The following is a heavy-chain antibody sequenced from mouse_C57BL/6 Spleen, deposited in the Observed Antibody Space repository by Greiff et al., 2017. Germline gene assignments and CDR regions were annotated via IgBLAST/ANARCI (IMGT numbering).Heavy chain of an antibody. J-gene: IGHJ2*01. D-gene: IGHD4-1*01. Sequence: EVQLQESGPELVKPGASVKISCKASGYSFTGYYMNWVKQSPEKSLEWIGEITPSTGGTTYNQKFKAKATLTVDNSSSTAYMQRKSLPAEESAVYYCAMGNWDDWDYLDYWGQGTTLTVSS. CDR2: ITPSTGGT. V-gene: IGHV1-42*01. CDR3: AMGNWDDWDYLDY. CDR1: GYSFTGYY.